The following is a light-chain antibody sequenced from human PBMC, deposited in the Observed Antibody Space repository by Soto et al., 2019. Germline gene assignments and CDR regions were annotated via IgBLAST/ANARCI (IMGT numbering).Light chain of an antibody. CDR3: RSYTTSDTFWV. J-gene: IGLJ3*02. Sequence: QSVLTQPASVSGSPGQSITISCTGTSSDVGSYNHVSWYQQNPGKVPKVMIYEVSNRPSGVSDRFSGSKSGNTASLTISGLQAEDEADYYCRSYTTSDTFWVLGGGTKLTVL. CDR2: EVS. CDR1: SSDVGSYNH. V-gene: IGLV2-14*01.